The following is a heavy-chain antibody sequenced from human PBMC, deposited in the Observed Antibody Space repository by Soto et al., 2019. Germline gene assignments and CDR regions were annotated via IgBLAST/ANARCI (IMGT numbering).Heavy chain of an antibody. CDR2: ISWDGGST. D-gene: IGHD6-19*01. J-gene: IGHJ6*02. CDR3: AKELAVAGTQYYYYGMDV. CDR1: GFTFDDYT. V-gene: IGHV3-43*01. Sequence: PGGSLRLSCAASGFTFDDYTMHWVRQAPGKGLEWVSLISWDGGSTYYADSVKGRFTISRDNSKNSLYLQMNSLRTEDTASYYCAKELAVAGTQYYYYGMDVWGQGTTVTVSS.